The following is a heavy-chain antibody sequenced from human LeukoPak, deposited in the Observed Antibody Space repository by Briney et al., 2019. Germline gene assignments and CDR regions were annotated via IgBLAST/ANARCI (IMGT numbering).Heavy chain of an antibody. J-gene: IGHJ5*02. CDR2: ISYDGSNK. CDR1: GFTFSSYG. V-gene: IGHV3-30*03. D-gene: IGHD4-17*01. CDR3: ARAGRDYGDYHWFDP. Sequence: GGSLRLSCAASGFTFSSYGMHWVRQAPGKGLEWVAVISYDGSNKYYADSVKGRFTISRDNSKNTLYLQMNSLRVEDTAVYYCARAGRDYGDYHWFDPWGQGTLVTVSS.